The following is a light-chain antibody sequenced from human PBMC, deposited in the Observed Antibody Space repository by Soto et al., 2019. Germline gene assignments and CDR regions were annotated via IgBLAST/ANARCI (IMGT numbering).Light chain of an antibody. CDR1: SSDVGGYKY. Sequence: QSALTQSASVSGSPGQSITISCTGTSSDVGGYKYVSWYQQHPGKVPKMMIYEVSNWPSGVSNRFSGSKSGNTASLTISGLQAEDEADYYCSSYTSSSTLVFGGGTKLTVL. CDR2: EVS. CDR3: SSYTSSSTLV. J-gene: IGLJ2*01. V-gene: IGLV2-14*01.